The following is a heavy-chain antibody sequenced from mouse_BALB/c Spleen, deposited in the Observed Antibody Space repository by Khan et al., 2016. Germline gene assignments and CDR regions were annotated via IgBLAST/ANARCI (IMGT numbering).Heavy chain of an antibody. CDR2: ISNGGGST. CDR1: GFTFSDYY. D-gene: IGHD1-1*02. V-gene: IGHV5-12*02. J-gene: IGHJ4*01. Sequence: EVELVESGGGLVQPGGSLKLSCATSGFTFSDYYMYWVRQTPEKRLEWVAYISNGGGSTYYPDTVKGRFTISRDNAKNTLYLQMSRLKSEDTAMYYCARHRAYGLYAMDYWGQGTSVTVSS. CDR3: ARHRAYGLYAMDY.